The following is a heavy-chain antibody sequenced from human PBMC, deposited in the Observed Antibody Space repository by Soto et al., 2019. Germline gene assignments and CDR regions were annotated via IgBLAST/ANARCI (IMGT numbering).Heavy chain of an antibody. J-gene: IGHJ3*02. CDR1: GFVFSSSA. CDR2: ISGSGTTA. Sequence: EVQLLESGGGLVQPGGSLRLSCAASGFVFSSSAMSWVSQAPGKGLEWVSAISGSGTTAYYADSVKGRFIFSRDNPKNTMYLQINSRRAEDTSVYFCAKTTDGWFSAFEILVLGTVVTVSS. V-gene: IGHV3-23*01. CDR3: AKTTDGWFSAFEI. D-gene: IGHD3-10*01.